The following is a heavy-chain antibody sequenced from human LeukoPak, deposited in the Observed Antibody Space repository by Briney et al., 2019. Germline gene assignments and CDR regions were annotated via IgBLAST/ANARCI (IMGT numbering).Heavy chain of an antibody. Sequence: GASVKVSCKASGYTFTSYAMNWVRRAPGQGLEWMGWINTNTGNPTYAQGFTGRFVFSLDTSVSTAYLQISSLKAEDTAVYYCARSTLDAAQYMVRGVIPFDYWGQGTLVTVSS. CDR2: INTNTGNP. CDR1: GYTFTSYA. J-gene: IGHJ4*02. V-gene: IGHV7-4-1*02. CDR3: ARSTLDAAQYMVRGVIPFDY. D-gene: IGHD3-10*01.